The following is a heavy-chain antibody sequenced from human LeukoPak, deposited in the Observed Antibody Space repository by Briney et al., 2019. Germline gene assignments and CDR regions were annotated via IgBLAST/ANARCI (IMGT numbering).Heavy chain of an antibody. CDR1: GGSFSGYY. CDR2: INHSGST. J-gene: IGHJ6*02. D-gene: IGHD3-3*01. Sequence: SETLSLTSAVYGGSFSGYYRGWIPQPPGKGVEWIGEINHSGSTNYNPSLKSRVTISVDTSKNQFSLKLSSVTAADTAVYYCARSRYYDFWSGYPCGMDVWGQGTTVTVSS. CDR3: ARSRYYDFWSGYPCGMDV. V-gene: IGHV4-34*01.